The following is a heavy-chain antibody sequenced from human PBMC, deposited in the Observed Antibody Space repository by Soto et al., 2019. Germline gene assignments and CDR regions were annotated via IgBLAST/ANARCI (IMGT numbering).Heavy chain of an antibody. V-gene: IGHV3-30*18. CDR3: AKDQASGQGSFDS. CDR2: ISYDGSNQ. Sequence: GGSLRLSCAASGFTFNIYGMHWVRQAPDKGLEWVALISYDGSNQYYADSVKGRFTISRDNSKNTLFLQMNSLRADDTAVYYCAKDQASGQGSFDSWGQGTLVTV. CDR1: GFTFNIYG. J-gene: IGHJ4*02.